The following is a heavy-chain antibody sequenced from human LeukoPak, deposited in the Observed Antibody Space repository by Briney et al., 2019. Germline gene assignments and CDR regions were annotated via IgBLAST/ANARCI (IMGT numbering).Heavy chain of an antibody. J-gene: IGHJ4*02. D-gene: IGHD2-15*01. CDR3: ARHLRYCSGGSCYFFGAIDY. Sequence: GSLRLSCAASGFTFSRYGMHWIRQPPGKGLEWIGEINHSGSTNYNPSLKSRVTISVDTSKNQVSLKLSSVTAADTAVYYCARHLRYCSGGSCYFFGAIDYWGQGTLVTVSS. CDR2: INHSGST. V-gene: IGHV4-34*08. CDR1: GFTFSRYG.